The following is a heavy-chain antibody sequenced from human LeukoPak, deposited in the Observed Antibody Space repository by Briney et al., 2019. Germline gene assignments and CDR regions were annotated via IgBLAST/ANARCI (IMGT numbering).Heavy chain of an antibody. CDR3: ARASGYSYPQFDY. Sequence: SETLSLTCAVYGGSFSGYYWSWIRQPPGKGLEWIGEINHSGSTNYNPSLKSRVTISVDTSKNQFSLKLSSVTAADTAVYYCARASGYSYPQFDYWGQGTLVTVSS. J-gene: IGHJ4*02. D-gene: IGHD5-18*01. CDR2: INHSGST. CDR1: GGSFSGYY. V-gene: IGHV4-34*01.